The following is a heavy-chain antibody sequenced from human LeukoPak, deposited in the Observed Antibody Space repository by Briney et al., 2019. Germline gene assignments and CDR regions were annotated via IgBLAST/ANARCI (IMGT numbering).Heavy chain of an antibody. J-gene: IGHJ5*02. CDR2: INSDGSST. D-gene: IGHD6-13*01. CDR1: GFTFSSYW. Sequence: GGSLRLSCAASGFTFSSYWMHWVRQAPGKGLVWVSRINSDGSSTTYADSVKGRFTSFRDNAKTTLYLQMNSPRVDDTAVYYCVTQYSSSRINWFDPWGQGTLVTVSS. V-gene: IGHV3-74*01. CDR3: VTQYSSSRINWFDP.